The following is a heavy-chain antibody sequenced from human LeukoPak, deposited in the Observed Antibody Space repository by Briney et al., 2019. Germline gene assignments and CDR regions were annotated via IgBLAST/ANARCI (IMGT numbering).Heavy chain of an antibody. D-gene: IGHD3-3*01. CDR3: AKDAPIFGVVSGLCYFDY. CDR2: ISYDGSNK. Sequence: PGGSLRLSCAASGFTFSSYGMHWVRQAPGKGLEWVAVISYDGSNKYYADSVKGRFTISRDNSKITMSLQMNSLRVEDTAVYYCAKDAPIFGVVSGLCYFDYWGQGTLVTVSS. CDR1: GFTFSSYG. V-gene: IGHV3-30*18. J-gene: IGHJ4*02.